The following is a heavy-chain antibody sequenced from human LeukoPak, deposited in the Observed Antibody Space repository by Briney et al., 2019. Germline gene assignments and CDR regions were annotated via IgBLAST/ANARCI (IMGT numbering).Heavy chain of an antibody. D-gene: IGHD6-19*01. CDR3: ARHIDSVAGNYFDY. CDR1: GGSISSSSYY. Sequence: SETLSLTCTVSGGSISSSSYYWGWIRQPPGKGLEWIGNIYYSGSTYYNPSLKSRVTISVDTSKNQFSLKLSSVTAADTAVYYCARHIDSVAGNYFDYWGQGTLVTVSS. V-gene: IGHV4-39*01. J-gene: IGHJ4*02. CDR2: IYYSGST.